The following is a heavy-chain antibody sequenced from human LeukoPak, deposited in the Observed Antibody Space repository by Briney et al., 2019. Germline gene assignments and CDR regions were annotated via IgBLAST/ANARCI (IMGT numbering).Heavy chain of an antibody. Sequence: SETLSLTCAVYGGSFSGYYWSWIRQPPGKGLEWIGEINHSGSTNYNPSLKSRVTISVDTSKNQFSLKLSSVTAADTAVYYCAGGSLIFGVVTQSRVGYWGQGTLVTVSS. D-gene: IGHD3-3*01. J-gene: IGHJ4*02. CDR1: GGSFSGYY. CDR3: AGGSLIFGVVTQSRVGY. CDR2: INHSGST. V-gene: IGHV4-34*01.